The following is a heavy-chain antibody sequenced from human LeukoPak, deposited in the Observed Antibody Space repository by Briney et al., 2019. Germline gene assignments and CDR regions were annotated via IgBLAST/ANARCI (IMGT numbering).Heavy chain of an antibody. CDR3: AREVGGSYQDY. Sequence: SVKVSCKASGCIFTSYGISWVGLAAGQGVEGLGWISAYNGNTNYARRVQGRVTMTTDTSTSTVYMELRSLRSDDTAVYYCAREVGGSYQDYWGQGTVVTVSS. D-gene: IGHD1-26*01. V-gene: IGHV1-18*01. CDR2: ISAYNGNT. J-gene: IGHJ4*02. CDR1: GCIFTSYG.